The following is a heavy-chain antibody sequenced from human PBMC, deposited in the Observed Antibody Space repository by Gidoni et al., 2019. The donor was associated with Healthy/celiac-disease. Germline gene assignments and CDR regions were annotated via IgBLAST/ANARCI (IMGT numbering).Heavy chain of an antibody. Sequence: QLQLQESGPGLVKPSETLSLTCTVSGGSISSSSYYWGWIRQPPGKGLEWIGSIYYSGSTYYNPPLKRRVTISVDTSKNQFSLKLSSVTAADTAVYYCARLGTNYDFWSRPTAFDYWGQGTLVTVSS. CDR2: IYYSGST. CDR1: GGSISSSSYY. CDR3: ARLGTNYDFWSRPTAFDY. J-gene: IGHJ4*02. V-gene: IGHV4-39*01. D-gene: IGHD3-3*01.